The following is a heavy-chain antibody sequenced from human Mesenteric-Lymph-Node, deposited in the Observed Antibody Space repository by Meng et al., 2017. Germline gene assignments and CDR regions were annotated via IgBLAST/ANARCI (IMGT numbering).Heavy chain of an antibody. CDR2: ISSSSSYI. V-gene: IGHV3-21*01. D-gene: IGHD3-10*01. CDR3: ASQGLLWFGELGDGMDV. Sequence: GESLKISCAASGFTFSGYSMNWVRQAPGKGLEWVSSISSSSSYIYYADSVKGRFTISRDNAKNSLYLQMNSLRAEDTAVYYCASQGLLWFGELGDGMDVWGQGTTVTVSS. CDR1: GFTFSGYS. J-gene: IGHJ6*02.